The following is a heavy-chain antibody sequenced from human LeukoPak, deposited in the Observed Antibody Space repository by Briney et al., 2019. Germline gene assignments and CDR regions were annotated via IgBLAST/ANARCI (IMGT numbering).Heavy chain of an antibody. J-gene: IGHJ4*02. Sequence: PGGSLRLSCAASGFTFSSSAMSWVRQAPGKGLEWVSVISGSGGNTNYADSVKGRFTISRDNSKNTLYLQMNSLRADDTAVYYCAKSSRYGTGWYGRIDYWGQGTLVTVSS. V-gene: IGHV3-23*01. CDR3: AKSSRYGTGWYGRIDY. CDR1: GFTFSSSA. CDR2: ISGSGGNT. D-gene: IGHD6-19*01.